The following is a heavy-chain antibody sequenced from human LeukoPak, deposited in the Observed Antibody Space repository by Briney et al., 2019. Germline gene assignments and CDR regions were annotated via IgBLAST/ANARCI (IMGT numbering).Heavy chain of an antibody. J-gene: IGHJ4*02. D-gene: IGHD5-24*01. CDR3: ERLMRWETPLDY. CDR2: IYYSGST. CDR1: GGSISSSSYY. V-gene: IGHV4-39*01. Sequence: KPSQTLSLTCTVSGGSISSSSYYWGWIRQPPGKGLEWIGSIYYSGSTYYNPSLKSRVTISVDTSKNQFSLKLSSVTAADTAVYYCERLMRWETPLDYWGQGSLVTVSS.